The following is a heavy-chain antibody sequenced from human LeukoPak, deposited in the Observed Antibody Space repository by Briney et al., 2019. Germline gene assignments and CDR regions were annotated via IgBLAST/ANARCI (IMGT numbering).Heavy chain of an antibody. CDR1: GFTFSSYS. V-gene: IGHV3-21*01. CDR2: ISSSSSYI. Sequence: PGGSLRLSCAASGFTFSSYSMNWVRQAPGKGLEWVSSISSSSSYIYYADSVQGRFTISRDNAKNSLYLQMNSLRAEDTAVYYCARGPSSGWYTETYYFDYWGQGTMVTVSS. CDR3: ARGPSSGWYTETYYFDY. D-gene: IGHD6-19*01. J-gene: IGHJ4*02.